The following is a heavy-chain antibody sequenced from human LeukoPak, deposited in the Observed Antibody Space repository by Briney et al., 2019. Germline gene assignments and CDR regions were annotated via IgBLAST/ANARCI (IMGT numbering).Heavy chain of an antibody. V-gene: IGHV5-51*01. J-gene: IGHJ4*02. Sequence: GESLKISCKGSGYSFPTYWIGWVRQIPGKGLEWMGIIYPNDADTRYSPSFQGQVTISADKSIRTAYLQWSSLKASDTAMYYCARRGYSGNEGFDYWGQGTLVTVSS. CDR1: GYSFPTYW. D-gene: IGHD5-12*01. CDR2: IYPNDADT. CDR3: ARRGYSGNEGFDY.